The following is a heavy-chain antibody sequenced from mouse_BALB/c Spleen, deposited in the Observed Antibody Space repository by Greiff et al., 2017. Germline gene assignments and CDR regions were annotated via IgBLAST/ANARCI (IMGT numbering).Heavy chain of an antibody. CDR1: GFTFSSYA. V-gene: IGHV5-6-5*01. J-gene: IGHJ2*01. CDR2: ISSGGST. Sequence: DVKLVESGGGLVKPGGSLKLSCAASGFTFSSYAMSWVRQTPEKRLEWVASISSGGSTYYPDSVKGRFTISRDNARNILYLQMSSLRSEDTAMYYCARRDYGSSYDYWGQGTTLTVSS. D-gene: IGHD1-1*01. CDR3: ARRDYGSSYDY.